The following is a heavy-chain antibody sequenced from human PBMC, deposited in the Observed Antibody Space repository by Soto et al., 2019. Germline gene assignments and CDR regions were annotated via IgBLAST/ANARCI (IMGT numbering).Heavy chain of an antibody. Sequence: EVQLLESGGGLVQPGGSLRLSCAASGFTFSSYVMTWVRQGPGKGLEWVSGISGSGGSTYYADSVKGRFTISRDNSKNALYLQMNSLRAEDTAIYYCAKDLRDIVVVVGTTLQWGQGTLVTVSS. CDR2: ISGSGGST. D-gene: IGHD2-15*01. CDR3: AKDLRDIVVVVGTTLQ. V-gene: IGHV3-23*01. J-gene: IGHJ4*02. CDR1: GFTFSSYV.